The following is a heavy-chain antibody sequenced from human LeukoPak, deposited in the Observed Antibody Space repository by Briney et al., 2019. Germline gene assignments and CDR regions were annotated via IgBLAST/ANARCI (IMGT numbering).Heavy chain of an antibody. V-gene: IGHV4-34*01. CDR1: GGSFSGYY. CDR3: ARWGYDFWSGYQHQRVFDY. Sequence: SETLSLTCAVYGGSFSGYYWSWIRQPPGKGLEWIGEINHSGSTNYNPSLKSRVTISVDTSKNQFSLKLSSVTAADTAVYYCARWGYDFWSGYQHQRVFDYWGQRTLVTVSS. J-gene: IGHJ4*02. D-gene: IGHD3-3*01. CDR2: INHSGST.